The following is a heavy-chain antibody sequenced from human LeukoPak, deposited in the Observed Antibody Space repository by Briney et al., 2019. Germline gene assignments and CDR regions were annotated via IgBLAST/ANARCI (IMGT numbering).Heavy chain of an antibody. Sequence: SETLSLTCTVSGGAISSYYWSWIRQPPGKGLEWIGYIYYSGSTNYNPSLKSPVTISVDTSKNQLSLKLSSVTAADTAVYYCARVYVAGSGYYFPYWGQGTLVTVSS. D-gene: IGHD3-22*01. J-gene: IGHJ4*02. CDR3: ARVYVAGSGYYFPY. CDR1: GGAISSYY. CDR2: IYYSGST. V-gene: IGHV4-59*01.